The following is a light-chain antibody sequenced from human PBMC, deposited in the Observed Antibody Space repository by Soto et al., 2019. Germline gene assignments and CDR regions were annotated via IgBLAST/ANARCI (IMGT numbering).Light chain of an antibody. CDR1: SRDVGRKNL. CDR3: CSYAHSGTWV. CDR2: EDT. Sequence: QSVLPQPASVSGSPGQSITISCTGPSRDVGRKNLVSWYQHHPTKAPKLMIYEDTKRPSGLSNRFSGSTSGNTASLTISGLQAEDEADYYCCSYAHSGTWVFGGGTKLTVL. J-gene: IGLJ3*02. V-gene: IGLV2-23*01.